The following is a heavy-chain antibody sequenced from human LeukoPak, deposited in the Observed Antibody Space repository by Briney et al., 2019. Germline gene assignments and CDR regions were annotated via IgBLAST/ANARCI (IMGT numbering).Heavy chain of an antibody. J-gene: IGHJ3*02. CDR1: GGTFSTNA. D-gene: IGHD2-2*01. CDR3: ARDKNSGECVSNSCYGVWPLDI. CDR2: IIPMSETP. Sequence: SVKVSCKASGGTFSTNAITWVRQAPGQGLEWMGGIIPMSETPKYTQKFQGRVTIATDESTNTAYMELSSLRSEDTAVYYCARDKNSGECVSNSCYGVWPLDIWGQGTMVTVSS. V-gene: IGHV1-69*05.